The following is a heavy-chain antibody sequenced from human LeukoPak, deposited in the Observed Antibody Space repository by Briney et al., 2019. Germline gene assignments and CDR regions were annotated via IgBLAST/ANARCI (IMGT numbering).Heavy chain of an antibody. CDR1: GYTFSNYD. J-gene: IGHJ5*02. D-gene: IGHD3-22*01. CDR3: ARGQRSSGYWFDP. Sequence: VASVKVSCKASGYTFSNYDINWVRQATGQGLEWMGWMNPNSANTGYAQKFQGRVTMTRDTSINTAYMELSSLRSDDTAVYYCARGQRSSGYWFDPWGQRTLVIVSS. V-gene: IGHV1-8*01. CDR2: MNPNSANT.